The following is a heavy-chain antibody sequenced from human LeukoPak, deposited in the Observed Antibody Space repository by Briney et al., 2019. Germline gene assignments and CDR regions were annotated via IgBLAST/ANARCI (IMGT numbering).Heavy chain of an antibody. CDR3: ARVRSVHFDWLSHESKGIFDY. Sequence: SETLSLTCTVSGGSISSSSYYWGWIRQPPGKGLEWIGSIYYSGSTYYNPSLKSRVTISVDTSKNQFSLKLSSVTAADTAVYYCARVRSVHFDWLSHESKGIFDYWGQGTLVTVSS. V-gene: IGHV4-39*07. CDR2: IYYSGST. CDR1: GGSISSSSYY. D-gene: IGHD3-9*01. J-gene: IGHJ4*02.